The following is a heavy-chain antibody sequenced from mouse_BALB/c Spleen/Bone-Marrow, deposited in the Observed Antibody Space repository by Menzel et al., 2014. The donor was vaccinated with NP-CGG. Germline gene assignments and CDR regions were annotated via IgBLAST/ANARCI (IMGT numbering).Heavy chain of an antibody. V-gene: IGHV5-12-2*01. CDR3: TRHGEVRRFYYALDY. J-gene: IGHJ4*01. Sequence: EVMLVESGGGLVQPGGSLKLSCTASGFTFSSYSMSWVRQTPEKRLEWVAYISNGGGSTYYPDAVKGRFTISRDNAKNSLYLQMSSLKSEDTALYYCTRHGEVRRFYYALDYGGQGTSVTVSS. CDR1: GFTFSSYS. D-gene: IGHD2-14*01. CDR2: ISNGGGST.